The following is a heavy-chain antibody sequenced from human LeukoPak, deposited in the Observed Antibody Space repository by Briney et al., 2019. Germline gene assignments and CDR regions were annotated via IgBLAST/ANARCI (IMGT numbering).Heavy chain of an antibody. CDR1: GGSISSGSYY. J-gene: IGHJ3*02. CDR2: IYRSGST. D-gene: IGHD2-2*02. Sequence: PSETLSLTCTVSGGSISSGSYYWGWIRQPPGKGLEWIGSIYRSGSTNYNPSLKSRVTISVDTSKNQFSLKLTSVTAADTAVYYCARRLVVVPAAIRGDAFDIWGQGTMVTVSS. CDR3: ARRLVVVPAAIRGDAFDI. V-gene: IGHV4-39*07.